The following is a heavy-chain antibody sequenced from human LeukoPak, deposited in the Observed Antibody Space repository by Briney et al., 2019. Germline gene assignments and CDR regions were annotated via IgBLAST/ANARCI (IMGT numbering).Heavy chain of an antibody. CDR2: MFYSGST. J-gene: IGHJ4*02. D-gene: IGHD3-10*01. CDR3: ARGYYGLGSR. V-gene: IGHV4-61*01. CDR1: GGSFSSGNYR. Sequence: PSETLSLTCTVSGGSFSSGNYRWSWIRQAPGKGLEWIGFMFYSGSTNYNPSLKSRVAMSVDTSKNEFSLKLSSVTAADTAMYYCARGYYGLGSRWGQGALVTVSS.